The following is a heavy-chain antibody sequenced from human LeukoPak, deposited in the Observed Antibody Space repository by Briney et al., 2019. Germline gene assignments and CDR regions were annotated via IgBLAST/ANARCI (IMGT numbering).Heavy chain of an antibody. Sequence: GGSLRLSCAASGFTFRSYGMHWARQAPGKGLEWVAFIRNDGNKKYYGDSVKGRFTISRDNSKNTLYLQMDSLRVEDTAVYYCAKDRSYDYGSCFVYWGQGTLVTVSS. CDR1: GFTFRSYG. J-gene: IGHJ4*02. CDR2: IRNDGNKK. CDR3: AKDRSYDYGSCFVY. V-gene: IGHV3-30*02. D-gene: IGHD5-12*01.